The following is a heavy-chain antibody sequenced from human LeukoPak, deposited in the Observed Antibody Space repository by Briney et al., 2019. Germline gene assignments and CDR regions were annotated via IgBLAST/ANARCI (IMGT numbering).Heavy chain of an antibody. CDR1: GFTFSSHA. CDR3: AKPGPVTIFGVVIHPFDY. Sequence: GGSLRLSCITSGFTFSSHAMSWVRQAPGKGLEWVSITDASGDRTYYADSVKGRFTISRDNSKNTLFLQMNSLRAEDTAVYYCAKPGPVTIFGVVIHPFDYWGQGTLVTVSS. J-gene: IGHJ4*02. D-gene: IGHD3-3*01. CDR2: TDASGDRT. V-gene: IGHV3-23*01.